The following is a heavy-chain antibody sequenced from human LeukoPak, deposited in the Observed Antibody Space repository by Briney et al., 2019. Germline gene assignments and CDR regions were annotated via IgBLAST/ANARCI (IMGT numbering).Heavy chain of an antibody. Sequence: GGSLRLSCAASGFTFSSYAMTWVRQAPGKGLEWVSALSGSGGNTYYADSVKGRFTISRDNSKNTLYLQMNSLRAEDTAMYYCAKGGAAAGTLYLQYWGQGTLVTVSS. CDR1: GFTFSSYA. CDR3: AKGGAAAGTLYLQY. D-gene: IGHD6-13*01. CDR2: LSGSGGNT. V-gene: IGHV3-23*01. J-gene: IGHJ1*01.